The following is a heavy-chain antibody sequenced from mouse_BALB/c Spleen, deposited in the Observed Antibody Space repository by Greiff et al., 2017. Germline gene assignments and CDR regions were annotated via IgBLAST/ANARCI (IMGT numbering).Heavy chain of an antibody. D-gene: IGHD2-14*01. CDR3: TRSRDYRYDGFGFAY. V-gene: IGHV1-5*01. CDR1: GYSFTSYW. CDR2: FYPGNSDT. J-gene: IGHJ3*01. Sequence: VQLKESGTVLARPGASVKMSCKASGYSFTSYWMHWVKQRPGQGLEWIGAFYPGNSDTSYNQKFKGKAKLTAVTSASTAYMELSSLTNEDSAVYYCTRSRDYRYDGFGFAYWGQGTLVTVSA.